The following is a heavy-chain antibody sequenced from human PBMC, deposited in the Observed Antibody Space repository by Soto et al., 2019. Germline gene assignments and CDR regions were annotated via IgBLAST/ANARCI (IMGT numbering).Heavy chain of an antibody. Sequence: GGSLRLSCAASGFSFSSYGMNWVRQAPGKGLEWVAVISYDGSNKYYADSVKGRFTISRDNSKDTLYLQMNSLRAEDTALYYCAKDKSFFDTSPSFDYWGQGTLVTVSS. V-gene: IGHV3-30*18. CDR3: AKDKSFFDTSPSFDY. CDR2: ISYDGSNK. CDR1: GFSFSSYG. D-gene: IGHD3-22*01. J-gene: IGHJ4*02.